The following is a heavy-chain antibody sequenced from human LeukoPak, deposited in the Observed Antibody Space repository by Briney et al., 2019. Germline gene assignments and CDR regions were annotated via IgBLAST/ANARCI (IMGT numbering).Heavy chain of an antibody. CDR3: AKGFYGDYGPIDC. Sequence: GGSLRLSCAASGFTVSSNYMSWVRQAPGKGLEWVSVIYSGGSTYYADSVKGRFTISRDNAKNSLYLQMSSLRPEDTALYYCAKGFYGDYGPIDCWGQGTLVTVSS. J-gene: IGHJ4*02. CDR1: GFTVSSNY. V-gene: IGHV3-53*05. CDR2: IYSGGST. D-gene: IGHD4-17*01.